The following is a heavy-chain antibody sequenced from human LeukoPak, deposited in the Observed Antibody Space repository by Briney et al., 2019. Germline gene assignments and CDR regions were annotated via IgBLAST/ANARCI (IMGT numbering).Heavy chain of an antibody. CDR2: ISGSGGST. V-gene: IGHV3-23*01. J-gene: IGHJ4*02. Sequence: GGSLRLSCAASGFTFSSYAMSWVRQAPGEGLECVSAISGSGGSTYYADSVKGRFTISKDNSKNTLYLQMNSLRAEDTAVYYCAKGRSLSDYVWGSYRYTLTDYVDYWGQGTLVTVSS. D-gene: IGHD3-16*02. CDR3: AKGRSLSDYVWGSYRYTLTDYVDY. CDR1: GFTFSSYA.